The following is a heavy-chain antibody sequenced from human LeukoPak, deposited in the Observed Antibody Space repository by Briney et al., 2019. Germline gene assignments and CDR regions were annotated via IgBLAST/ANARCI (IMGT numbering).Heavy chain of an antibody. V-gene: IGHV1-2*02. J-gene: IGHJ3*02. CDR1: GYTFTGYY. CDR2: INPNSGGT. D-gene: IGHD3-22*01. CDR3: ARVPDVRIRYYDSSGYSSLGAFDI. Sequence: ASVKVSCKASGYTFTGYYMHWVRQAPGQGLEWMGWINPNSGGTNYAQKFQGRVTMIRDTSISTAYMELSRLRSDDTAVYYCARVPDVRIRYYDSSGYSSLGAFDIWGQGTMVTVSS.